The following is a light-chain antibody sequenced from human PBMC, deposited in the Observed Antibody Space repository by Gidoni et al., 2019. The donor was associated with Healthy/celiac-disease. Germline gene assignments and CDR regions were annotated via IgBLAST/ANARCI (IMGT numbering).Light chain of an antibody. V-gene: IGKV4-1*01. Sequence: DIVMTQSPDSLAVSLGERATINCKSSQSVLYSSNNKNYLAWHQQKPGQPPKLLIYCASTRESGVPDRCSGSGSGTDFTLTSSSLQDEDVAVYYCQKYYSTRTFGHGTKVDIK. CDR2: CAS. CDR3: QKYYSTRT. J-gene: IGKJ3*01. CDR1: QSVLYSSNNKNY.